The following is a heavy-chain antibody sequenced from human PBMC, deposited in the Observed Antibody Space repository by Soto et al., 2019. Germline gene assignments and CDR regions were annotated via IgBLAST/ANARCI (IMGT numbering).Heavy chain of an antibody. V-gene: IGHV1-69*04. CDR2: IIPILGIA. D-gene: IGHD3-10*01. Sequence: ASVKVSCKASGGTFSSYTISWVRQAPGQGLEWMGRIIPILGIANYAQKFQGRVTITADKSTSTAYMELSSLRSEDTAVYYCARDLGYYGSGSYYSEGSAFDIWGQGTMVTVSS. CDR1: GGTFSSYT. J-gene: IGHJ3*02. CDR3: ARDLGYYGSGSYYSEGSAFDI.